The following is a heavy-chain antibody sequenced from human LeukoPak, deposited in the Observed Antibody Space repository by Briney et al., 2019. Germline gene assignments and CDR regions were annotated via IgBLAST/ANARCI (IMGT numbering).Heavy chain of an antibody. CDR2: FDPEDGET. Sequence: ASVKVSCKVSGYTLTELSMHWVRQAPGKGLEWMGGFDPEDGETIYAQKFQGRVTMTEDTSTDTAYMELSSLRSEDTAVYYCATLGIIAGDRGADYWGQGTLVTVSS. V-gene: IGHV1-24*01. J-gene: IGHJ4*02. CDR3: ATLGIIAGDRGADY. D-gene: IGHD3-9*01. CDR1: GYTLTELS.